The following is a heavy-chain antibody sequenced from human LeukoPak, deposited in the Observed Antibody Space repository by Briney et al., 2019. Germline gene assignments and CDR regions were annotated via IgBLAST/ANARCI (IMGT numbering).Heavy chain of an antibody. Sequence: ASVKVSCKASGYTFTSYYMHWVRQAPGQGREWMGWISAYNGKTNYTQKFQGRVTMTTDTSTSTAYMEVRSLRSDDTAVYYCARGKGTYYDMLTGVDYWGQGTVVTVSS. D-gene: IGHD3-9*01. V-gene: IGHV1-18*04. CDR2: ISAYNGKT. CDR1: GYTFTSYY. J-gene: IGHJ4*02. CDR3: ARGKGTYYDMLTGVDY.